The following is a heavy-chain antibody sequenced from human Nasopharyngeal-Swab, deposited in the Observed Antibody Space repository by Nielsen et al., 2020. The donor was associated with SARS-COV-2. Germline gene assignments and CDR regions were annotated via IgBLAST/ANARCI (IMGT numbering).Heavy chain of an antibody. Sequence: RQAPGKGLEWIGYIYYSGSTNYNPSLKSRVTISVDTSKNQFSLKLSSVTAADTAVYYCARGPDEVGTTYYYYYGMDVWGQGTTVTVSS. CDR2: IYYSGST. J-gene: IGHJ6*02. D-gene: IGHD1-1*01. CDR3: ARGPDEVGTTYYYYYGMDV. V-gene: IGHV4-59*12.